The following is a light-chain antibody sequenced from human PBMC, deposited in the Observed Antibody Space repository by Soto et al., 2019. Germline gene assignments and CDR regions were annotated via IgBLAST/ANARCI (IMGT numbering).Light chain of an antibody. CDR2: SNN. Sequence: QAVVTQPPSASGTPGQRVTISCSGSSSNIGSNTVNWYQQLPGTAPKLLIYSNNQRPSGVPDRFSGSKSGTSASLAISGLQSEDEPDYYCAAWDDSLNGVVFGGGTQLTVL. V-gene: IGLV1-44*01. J-gene: IGLJ2*01. CDR1: SSNIGSNT. CDR3: AAWDDSLNGVV.